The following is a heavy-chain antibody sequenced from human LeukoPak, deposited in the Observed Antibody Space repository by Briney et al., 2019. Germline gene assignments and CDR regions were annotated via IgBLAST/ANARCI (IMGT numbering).Heavy chain of an antibody. CDR1: GGSISSYY. V-gene: IGHV4-59*08. D-gene: IGHD1-26*01. Sequence: SEPLSLTCTVSGGSISSYYWSWIRQPPGKGLEWIGYIYYSGSTNYNPSLKSRVTLSVDPSKNQSSLKLSSVTAADTAVYYCARQGSGSYKGKAFDIWGQGTVLTVST. CDR3: ARQGSGSYKGKAFDI. CDR2: IYYSGST. J-gene: IGHJ3*02.